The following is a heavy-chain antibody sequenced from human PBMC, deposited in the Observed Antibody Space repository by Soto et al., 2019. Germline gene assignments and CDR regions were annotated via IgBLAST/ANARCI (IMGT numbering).Heavy chain of an antibody. J-gene: IGHJ6*02. CDR1: GYTFTGYG. Sequence: ASVKVSCKASGYTFTGYGISWVRQAPGQGLEWMGWISAYNGNTNYAQKLQGRVTMTTDTSTSTAYMELRSLRSDDTAVYYCARDRKQLANYYYYGMDVWGQGTTVTVSS. D-gene: IGHD6-6*01. CDR3: ARDRKQLANYYYYGMDV. V-gene: IGHV1-18*01. CDR2: ISAYNGNT.